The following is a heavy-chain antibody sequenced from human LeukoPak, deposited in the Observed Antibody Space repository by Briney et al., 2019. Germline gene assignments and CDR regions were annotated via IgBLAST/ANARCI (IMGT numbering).Heavy chain of an antibody. CDR3: ARESSGSGSSTDS. J-gene: IGHJ4*02. D-gene: IGHD3-10*01. CDR1: GFTFSNYW. V-gene: IGHV3-7*01. Sequence: PGGSLRLSCAASGFTFSNYWMSWVRQAPGKGLEGVANIKQDGGEKYYVGSVKGRFTISRDNAKNSLYLQMNSLRADDTAVYYCARESSGSGSSTDSWGQGTLVTVSS. CDR2: IKQDGGEK.